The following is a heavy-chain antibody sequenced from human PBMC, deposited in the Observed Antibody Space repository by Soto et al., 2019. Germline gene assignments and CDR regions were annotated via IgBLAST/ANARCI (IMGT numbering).Heavy chain of an antibody. J-gene: IGHJ5*02. V-gene: IGHV4-30-4*01. CDR2: IYYSGST. CDR3: ARVTRYCSSTSCYWFDP. D-gene: IGHD2-2*01. CDR1: GGSISSGDYY. Sequence: SETLSLTCTVSGGSISSGDYYWSWIRQPPGKGLEWIGYIYYSGSTYYNPSLKSRVIISVDTSKNQFSLKLSSVTAADTAVYYCARVTRYCSSTSCYWFDPWGQGTLVTVSS.